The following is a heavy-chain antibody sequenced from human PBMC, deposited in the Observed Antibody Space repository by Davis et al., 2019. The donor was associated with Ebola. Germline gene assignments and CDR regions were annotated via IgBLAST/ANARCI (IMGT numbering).Heavy chain of an antibody. CDR2: VNSAGTYT. J-gene: IGHJ4*02. V-gene: IGHV3-23*01. Sequence: GESLKISCAASGFTFSSYAMSWARQAPGKGLEWVSAVNSAGTYTYYADSVKGRFTISRDYSKNTLSLQMNSLRAEDTAVYYCAKADPQQYFDYWGQGTLVTVSS. CDR1: GFTFSSYA. CDR3: AKADPQQYFDY.